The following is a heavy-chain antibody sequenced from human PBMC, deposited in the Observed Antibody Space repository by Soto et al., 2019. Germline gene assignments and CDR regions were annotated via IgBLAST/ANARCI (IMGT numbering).Heavy chain of an antibody. CDR1: GFTFSDTS. CDR2: ISNKANSYAT. J-gene: IGHJ5*02. CDR3: TSMYYYESSGSATP. V-gene: IGHV3-73*01. D-gene: IGHD3-22*01. Sequence: GGSLRLSCAASGFTFSDTSIHWVRQASGKGLEWVGRISNKANSYATAYAASVKGRFIIFRDDSKNTAYLQMNSLKTEDTAIYYCTSMYYYESSGSATPWGQGNLVTVSS.